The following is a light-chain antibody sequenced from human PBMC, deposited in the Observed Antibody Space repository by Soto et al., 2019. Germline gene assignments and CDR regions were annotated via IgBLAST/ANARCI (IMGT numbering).Light chain of an antibody. CDR1: PTVTNY. CDR3: QQRNIWPPVT. CDR2: AAF. V-gene: IGKV3-11*01. Sequence: EIALTQPPATLSLSPGERATLSCRASPTVTNYLAWYQQKPGQPPRLLIYAAFNRAAGIAARLSGSGFGTDVTLTISCLEPEDSAVYFCQQRNIWPPVTFGQGTRLEIK. J-gene: IGKJ5*01.